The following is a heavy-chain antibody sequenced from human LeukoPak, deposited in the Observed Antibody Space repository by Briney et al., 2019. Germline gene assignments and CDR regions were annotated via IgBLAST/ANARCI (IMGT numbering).Heavy chain of an antibody. J-gene: IGHJ4*02. CDR2: INQSGST. CDR1: GGSFSGYY. V-gene: IGHV4-34*01. D-gene: IGHD3-22*01. CDR3: ATGPYYYNSSSYYAHY. Sequence: SETLSLTCAVYGGSFSGYYWSWIRQPPGKGLEWIGEINQSGSTNYNPSLKSRVTVSVDTSKNQFSLKLSSVTAADTAVYYCATGPYYYNSSSYYAHYWGQGTLVTVSS.